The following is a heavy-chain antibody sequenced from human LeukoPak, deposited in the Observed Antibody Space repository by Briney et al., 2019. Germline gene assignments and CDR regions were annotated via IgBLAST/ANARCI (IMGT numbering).Heavy chain of an antibody. CDR3: ARDHGSYYGSGYYFDY. J-gene: IGHJ4*02. V-gene: IGHV1-18*01. D-gene: IGHD3-10*01. CDR1: GYTFTSYG. CDR2: ISAYNGNT. Sequence: EASVKVSCKASGYTFTSYGISWVRQAPGQGLEWMGWISAYNGNTNYAQKLQGRVTITTDTSTSTAYMELRSLRSDDTAVYYCARDHGSYYGSGYYFDYWGQGTLVTVSS.